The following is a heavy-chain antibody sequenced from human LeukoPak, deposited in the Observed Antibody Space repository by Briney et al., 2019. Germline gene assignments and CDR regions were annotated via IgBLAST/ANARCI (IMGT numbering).Heavy chain of an antibody. J-gene: IGHJ4*02. D-gene: IGHD5-18*01. CDR3: ARLDTTLAPYFDY. V-gene: IGHV4-39*01. CDR2: IYYSGST. Sequence: SETLSLTCTVSGGSISSSYYWAWIRQPPGKGLEWIGNIYYSGSTYYNPSLKSRVTISVDTSKNQFSLKLGSVTAADTAVYYCARLDTTLAPYFDYWGQGTLVTVSS. CDR1: GGSISSSYY.